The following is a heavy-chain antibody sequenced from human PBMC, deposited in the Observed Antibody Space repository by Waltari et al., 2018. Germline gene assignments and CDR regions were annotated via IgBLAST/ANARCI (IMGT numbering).Heavy chain of an antibody. CDR2: VQYDGSNS. CDR3: AQDTGKGDY. D-gene: IGHD3-10*01. Sequence: QVQLVQSGGGVVQPGGSLRRSCTASGFTFSDYGMHWVRQDPGKGLQWVGFVQYDGSNSYYADSLKGRFTISRDNSKNTLFLEMNSLSTEDTGVYFCAQDTGKGDYWGQGTLVTVSS. V-gene: IGHV3-30*02. J-gene: IGHJ4*02. CDR1: GFTFSDYG.